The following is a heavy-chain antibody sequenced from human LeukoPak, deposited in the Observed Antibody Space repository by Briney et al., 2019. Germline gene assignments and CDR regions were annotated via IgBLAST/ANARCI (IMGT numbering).Heavy chain of an antibody. CDR1: GYTLTRYY. CDR3: ARNLWFGESSDAFDM. V-gene: IGHV1-2*02. CDR2: INPNSGGT. Sequence: ASVKVSCKASGYTLTRYYMHWVRQAPGQGLEWMGWINPNSGGTNYAQKFQGRVTMTRDTSISTAYMDMSSLRSDDTAVYYCARNLWFGESSDAFDMWGQGTMVAVSS. J-gene: IGHJ3*02. D-gene: IGHD3-10*01.